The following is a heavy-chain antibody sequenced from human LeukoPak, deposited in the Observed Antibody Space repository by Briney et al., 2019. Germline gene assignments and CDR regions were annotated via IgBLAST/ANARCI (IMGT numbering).Heavy chain of an antibody. V-gene: IGHV4-39*07. D-gene: IGHD6-19*01. CDR2: IYYSGST. J-gene: IGHJ5*02. CDR3: ARDTSGRYEMRFDP. CDR1: GGSISSGSYY. Sequence: SQTLSLTCTVSGGSISSGSYYWGWIRQPPGKGLEWIGSIYYSGSTYYNPSLKSRVTISVDTSKNQFSLKLSSVTAADTAVYYCARDTSGRYEMRFDPWGQGTLVTVSS.